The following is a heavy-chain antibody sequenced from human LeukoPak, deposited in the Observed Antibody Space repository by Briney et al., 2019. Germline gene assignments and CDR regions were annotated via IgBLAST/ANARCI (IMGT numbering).Heavy chain of an antibody. J-gene: IGHJ4*02. CDR3: AKFYYYDSSGYFYYFDY. V-gene: IGHV3-23*01. D-gene: IGHD3-22*01. Sequence: PGGSLRLSCAASGFTFSSYAMSWVRQAPGKGLEWVSAISCSGGSTYYADSVKGRFTISRDNSKNTLYLQMNSLRAEDTAVYYCAKFYYYDSSGYFYYFDYWGQGTLVTVSS. CDR2: ISCSGGST. CDR1: GFTFSSYA.